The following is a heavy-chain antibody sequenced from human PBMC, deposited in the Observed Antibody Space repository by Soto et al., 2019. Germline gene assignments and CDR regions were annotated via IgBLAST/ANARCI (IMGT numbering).Heavy chain of an antibody. V-gene: IGHV4-39*01. J-gene: IGHJ4*02. CDR3: ARQYYDSRGYSIDY. CDR1: GGSISSSSYY. CDR2: IYYSGST. D-gene: IGHD3-22*01. Sequence: SETLSLTCTVSGGSISSSSYYWGWIRQPPGKGLEWIGSIYYSGSTYYNPSLKSRVTISVDTSKSQFSLKLSSVTAADTAVYSCARQYYDSRGYSIDYWGQGTLVTSPQ.